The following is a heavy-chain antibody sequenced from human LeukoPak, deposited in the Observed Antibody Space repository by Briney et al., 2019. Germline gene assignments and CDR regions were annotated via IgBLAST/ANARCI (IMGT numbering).Heavy chain of an antibody. CDR3: ARWDVGATDAFDI. CDR1: GGSFSGYY. Sequence: SETLSLTCAVYGGSFSGYYWSWIRQPPGKGLEWIGEINHSGSTNYNPSLKSRVTISVDTSKNQFSLKLSSATAADTAVYYCARWDVGATDAFDIWGQGTMVTVSS. CDR2: INHSGST. V-gene: IGHV4-34*01. D-gene: IGHD1-26*01. J-gene: IGHJ3*02.